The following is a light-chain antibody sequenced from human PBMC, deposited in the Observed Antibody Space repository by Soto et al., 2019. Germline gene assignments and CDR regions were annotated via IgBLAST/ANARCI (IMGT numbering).Light chain of an antibody. CDR1: SSDVGGYNY. CDR2: EVS. Sequence: QSALTQPPSASGSPGQSVTISCSGTSSDVGGYNYVSWHQQHPGKAPKLMIYEVSKRPSGVPDRFSGSKSGNTASLIVSGLQAEDEADYYCSSYAGSNNFVFGTGTKSPS. V-gene: IGLV2-8*01. CDR3: SSYAGSNNFV. J-gene: IGLJ1*01.